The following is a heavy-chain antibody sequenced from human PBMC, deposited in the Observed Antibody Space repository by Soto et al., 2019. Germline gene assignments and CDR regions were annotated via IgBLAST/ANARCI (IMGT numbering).Heavy chain of an antibody. J-gene: IGHJ6*02. CDR3: ARTDRDFYGLDV. V-gene: IGHV3-13*05. CDR1: GFTFRNYA. Sequence: EVQLVESGGGLVQPGGSLRLSCEASGFTFRNYAMHWVRQGTGKGLEWVSGISAAGDPDYADSVEGRFTISRENAQNSCFLQMTSLRVGDTAVYYCARTDRDFYGLDVWGQGTTVIVSS. CDR2: ISAAGDP.